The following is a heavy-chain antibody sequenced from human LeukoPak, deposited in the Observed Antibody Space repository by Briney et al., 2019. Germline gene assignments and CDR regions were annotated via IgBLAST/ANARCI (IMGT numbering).Heavy chain of an antibody. D-gene: IGHD6-6*01. V-gene: IGHV1-18*01. CDR3: ACIAARPDGMDV. Sequence: SVKVSCKASGYTFTSYGISWVRQAPGQGLERMGWISAYNGNTNYAQKLQGRVTMTTDTSTSTAYMELRSLRSDDTAVYYCACIAARPDGMDVWGQGTTVTVSS. J-gene: IGHJ6*02. CDR2: ISAYNGNT. CDR1: GYTFTSYG.